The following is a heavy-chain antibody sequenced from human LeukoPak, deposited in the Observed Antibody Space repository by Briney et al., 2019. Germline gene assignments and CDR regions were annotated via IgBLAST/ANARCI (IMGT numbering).Heavy chain of an antibody. J-gene: IGHJ3*01. CDR3: ARGGEGYNDDAFEV. D-gene: IGHD5-24*01. Sequence: SETRSLTCTVSGDSIRSHYCAWIRQPPGKALEWIGHIYNSATTDYNPSFKSRATISLDTSKKQFSLKMTSVTALDSAVYYCARGGEGYNDDAFEVWGLGTAVTVSS. CDR1: GDSIRSHY. CDR2: IYNSATT. V-gene: IGHV4-59*11.